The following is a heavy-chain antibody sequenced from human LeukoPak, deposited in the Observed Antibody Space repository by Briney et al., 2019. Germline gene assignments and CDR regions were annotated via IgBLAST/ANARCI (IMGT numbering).Heavy chain of an antibody. V-gene: IGHV4-59*01. CDR2: IYSSGST. D-gene: IGHD2-15*01. CDR1: GGSISSYY. CDR3: ARDGPIGP. J-gene: IGHJ4*02. Sequence: TSETLSLTCTVPGGSISSYYWSWIRQPPGKGLEWIGYIYSSGSTNYNPSLKSRVAISVDTSKNQFSLNVTSVTAADTAVYYCARDGPIGPWGQGTLVTVSS.